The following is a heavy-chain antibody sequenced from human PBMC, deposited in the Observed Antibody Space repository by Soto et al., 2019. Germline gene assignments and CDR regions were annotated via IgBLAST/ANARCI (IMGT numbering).Heavy chain of an antibody. D-gene: IGHD1-1*01. J-gene: IGHJ4*02. CDR2: ISAHNGKT. V-gene: IGHV1-18*01. CDR3: ARGRYGDY. CDR1: GYTFTNYG. Sequence: QVHLVQSGAEVKKPGASVKVSCKASGYTFTNYGITWVRQAPGQGLEWMGWISAHNGKTDYAQKLQGRVIVTRDTSTSTAYMELRSLISDDTAVYYCARGRYGDYWGQGALVTVSS.